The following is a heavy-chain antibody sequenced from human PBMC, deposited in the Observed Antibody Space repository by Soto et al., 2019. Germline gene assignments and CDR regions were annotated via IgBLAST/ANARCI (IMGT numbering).Heavy chain of an antibody. V-gene: IGHV3-21*01. D-gene: IGHD6-19*01. CDR2: ISSSSSYI. CDR3: ARDLPIEVAGISYHRMGV. CDR1: GFTFSSYS. J-gene: IGHJ6*02. Sequence: PGGSLRLSCAASGFTFSSYSMNWVRQAPGKGLEWVSSISSSSSYIYYADSVKGRFTISRDNAKNSLYLQMNSLRAEDTAVYYCARDLPIEVAGISYHRMGVWGQGTTVNVSS.